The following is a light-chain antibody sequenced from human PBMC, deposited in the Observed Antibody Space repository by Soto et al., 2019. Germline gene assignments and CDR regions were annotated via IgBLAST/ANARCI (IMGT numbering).Light chain of an antibody. Sequence: QSVLTQPASVSGSPGQSITISCSGTSSDIGSYNHVAWYQQFPGKSPKLMIYAVSDRPQGVSDRFSGSKSGITASLTISGLQTEDEADYYCISYTDRQSYLFGTGTKLTVL. CDR1: SSDIGSYNH. CDR2: AVS. J-gene: IGLJ1*01. CDR3: ISYTDRQSYL. V-gene: IGLV2-14*03.